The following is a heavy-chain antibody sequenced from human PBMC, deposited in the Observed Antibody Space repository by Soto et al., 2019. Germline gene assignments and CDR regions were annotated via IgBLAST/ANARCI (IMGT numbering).Heavy chain of an antibody. CDR2: IIPIFGTA. J-gene: IGHJ4*02. CDR3: ARSDGSGSYYNFELVY. V-gene: IGHV1-69*13. Sequence: SVKVSCKASGGTFSSYAISWVRQAPGQGLEWMGGIIPIFGTANYAQKFQGRVTITADESTSTAYMELSSLRSEDTAVYYCARSDGSGSYYNFELVYWGQGTLVTVSS. D-gene: IGHD3-10*01. CDR1: GGTFSSYA.